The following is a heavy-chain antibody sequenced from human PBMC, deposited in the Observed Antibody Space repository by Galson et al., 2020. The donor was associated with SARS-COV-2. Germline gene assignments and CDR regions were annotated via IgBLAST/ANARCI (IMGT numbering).Heavy chain of an antibody. J-gene: IGHJ3*02. CDR1: GGSISSGGYY. V-gene: IGHV4-31*03. CDR2: IYYSGST. CDR3: ARGALTGYKGGAFDI. Sequence: SETLSLTCTVSGGSISSGGYYWSWIRQHPGKGLEWIGYIYYSGSTYYNPSLKSRVTISVDTSKNQFSLKLSSVTAADTAVYYCARGALTGYKGGAFDIWGQGTMVTVSS. D-gene: IGHD3-9*01.